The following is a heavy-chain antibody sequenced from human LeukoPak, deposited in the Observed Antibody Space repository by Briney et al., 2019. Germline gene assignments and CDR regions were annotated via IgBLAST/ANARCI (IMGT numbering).Heavy chain of an antibody. CDR1: GGSISSGPYY. CDR2: IYYGENT. CDR3: AREAFGYYDSRGQHDY. V-gene: IGHV4-39*02. Sequence: SETLSLTCTVSGGSISSGPYYWGWIRQPPGKGLEWIGNIYYGENTYYNPSLKSRVTISIDTSKNQFYLKLSSVTAADTAVYYCAREAFGYYDSRGQHDYWGQGTLVTVSS. D-gene: IGHD3-22*01. J-gene: IGHJ4*02.